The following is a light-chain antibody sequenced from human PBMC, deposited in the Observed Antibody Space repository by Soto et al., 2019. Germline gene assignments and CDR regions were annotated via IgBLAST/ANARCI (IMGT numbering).Light chain of an antibody. V-gene: IGKV1-5*03. J-gene: IGKJ1*01. CDR3: QHYHSYSKA. CDR2: KAS. CDR1: QTISSW. Sequence: DIQMTQFPSTLSGSVGDRVTITCRASQTISSWLAWFQQKPGKAPKLLIYKASTLKTGVPSRFRGSGSGTEFTLTISSLQPDDFATYYCQHYHSYSKAFGQGTKVELK.